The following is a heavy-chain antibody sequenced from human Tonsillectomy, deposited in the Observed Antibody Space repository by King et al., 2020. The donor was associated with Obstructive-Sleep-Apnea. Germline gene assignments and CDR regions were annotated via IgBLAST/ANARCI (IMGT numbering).Heavy chain of an antibody. Sequence: MQLQESGPGLVKPSETLSLTCTVSGGSISSSSYYWGWIRQPPGKGLEWIGSIYYSGSTYYNPSLNSRVTISVDTSKNQFSLKLSSVTAADTAVYYCAGAHNHGAFWFDPWGQGTLVTVSS. CDR3: AGAHNHGAFWFDP. CDR1: GGSISSSSYY. V-gene: IGHV4-39*07. CDR2: IYYSGST. D-gene: IGHD1-14*01. J-gene: IGHJ5*02.